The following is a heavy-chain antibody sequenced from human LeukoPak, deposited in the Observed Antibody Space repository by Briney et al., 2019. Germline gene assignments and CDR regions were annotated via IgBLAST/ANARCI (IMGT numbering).Heavy chain of an antibody. V-gene: IGHV3-21*01. CDR1: GFTVSSNY. J-gene: IGHJ4*03. Sequence: GGSLRLSCAASGFTVSSNYMSWVRQAPGKGLEWVSSISSSSSYIYYADSVKGRFTISRDNAKNSLYLQMNSLRAEDTAVYYCARDGPSGSYFDYWGQGTLVTVSS. D-gene: IGHD1-26*01. CDR2: ISSSSSYI. CDR3: ARDGPSGSYFDY.